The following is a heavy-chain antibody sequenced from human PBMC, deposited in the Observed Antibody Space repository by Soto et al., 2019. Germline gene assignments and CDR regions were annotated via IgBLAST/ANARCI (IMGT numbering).Heavy chain of an antibody. CDR3: AREAPYDYVWGSYPDY. D-gene: IGHD3-16*02. J-gene: IGHJ4*02. CDR1: GGSISSYY. CDR2: IYYSGST. Sequence: SETLSLTCTVSGGSISSYYWSWIRQPPGKGLEWIGYIYYSGSTNYNPSLKSRVTISVDTSKNQFSLKLSSVTAADTAVYYCAREAPYDYVWGSYPDYWGQGTLVTVSS. V-gene: IGHV4-59*01.